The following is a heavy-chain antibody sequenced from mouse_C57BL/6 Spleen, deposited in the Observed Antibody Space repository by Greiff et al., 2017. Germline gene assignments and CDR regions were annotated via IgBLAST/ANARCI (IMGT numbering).Heavy chain of an antibody. CDR1: GYTFTDYE. CDR2: IAPETGGT. J-gene: IGHJ1*03. CDR3: TSWDYYGSSHWYFDV. D-gene: IGHD1-1*01. V-gene: IGHV1-15*01. Sequence: QVQLQQSGAELVRPGASVTLSCKASGYTFTDYEMHWVKQTPVHGLEWIGAIAPETGGTAYNQKFKGKAILTADKSSSTAYMELRSLTSEDSAVYYCTSWDYYGSSHWYFDVWGTGTAVTVSS.